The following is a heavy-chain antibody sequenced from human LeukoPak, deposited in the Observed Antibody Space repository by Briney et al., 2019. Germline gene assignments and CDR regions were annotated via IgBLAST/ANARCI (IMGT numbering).Heavy chain of an antibody. J-gene: IGHJ4*02. V-gene: IGHV3-23*01. D-gene: IGHD6-19*01. CDR1: GFTFSSYA. CDR2: ISGSGGST. Sequence: PGGSLRLSCAASGFTFSSYAVSWVRQAPGRGLEWVSGISGSGGSTYYAESVKGRFTISRDNSKNTLYLQMNSLRAEDTAVYFCAKGPDDQWLVAPSEVDYWGQGTLVTVSS. CDR3: AKGPDDQWLVAPSEVDY.